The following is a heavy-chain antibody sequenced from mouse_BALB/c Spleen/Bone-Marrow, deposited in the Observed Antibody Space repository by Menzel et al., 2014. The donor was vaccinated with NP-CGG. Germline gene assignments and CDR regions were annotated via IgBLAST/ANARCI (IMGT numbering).Heavy chain of an antibody. CDR2: IDPSDSET. CDR3: TRKYGKGGDF. D-gene: IGHD2-10*02. J-gene: IGHJ2*01. Sequence: VQLVESGAELVRPGASVTLSCKASGYTFTGYWMNWVKQRPGQGLEWIGMIDPSDSETHYNQMFRDKATLTVDKSTSTAYMQISSLTSEDSAGYDSTRKYGKGGDFWGQGTTLTVSS. CDR1: GYTFTGYW. V-gene: IGHV1-61*01.